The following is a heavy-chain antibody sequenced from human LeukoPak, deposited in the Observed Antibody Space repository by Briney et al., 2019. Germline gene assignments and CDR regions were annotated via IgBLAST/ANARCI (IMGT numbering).Heavy chain of an antibody. CDR1: GGSISSYY. CDR3: ARDDSASQFDY. D-gene: IGHD3-10*01. CDR2: IYYSGST. J-gene: IGHJ4*02. V-gene: IGHV4-59*01. Sequence: SETQSLTCTVSGGSISSYYWSWIRQPPGKGLEWIGYIYYSGSTNYNPSLKSRVTISVDTSKNQFSLKLSSVTAADTAVYYCARDDSASQFDYWGQGTLVTVSS.